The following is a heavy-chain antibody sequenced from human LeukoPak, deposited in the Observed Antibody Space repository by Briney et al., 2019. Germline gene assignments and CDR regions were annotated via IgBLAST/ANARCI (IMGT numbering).Heavy chain of an antibody. V-gene: IGHV1-18*01. D-gene: IGHD3-3*01. Sequence: ASVKVSCKASGYTFTSYGISWVRQAPGHGPEWMGWISAYNGNTNYAQKLQGRVTMTTDTSTSTAYMELRSLRSDDTAVYYCAREFLEHTFDYRGQGTLVTVSS. J-gene: IGHJ4*02. CDR1: GYTFTSYG. CDR3: AREFLEHTFDY. CDR2: ISAYNGNT.